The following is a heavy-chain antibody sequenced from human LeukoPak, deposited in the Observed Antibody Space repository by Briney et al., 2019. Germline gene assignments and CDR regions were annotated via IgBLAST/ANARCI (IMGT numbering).Heavy chain of an antibody. CDR1: GFTFSSYA. CDR2: ISSNGGST. Sequence: GGSLRLSCAASGFTFSSYAMHWVRQAPGKGLEYVSAISSNGGSTYYANSVKGRFTISRDNSKNTLYLQMGSLRAEDMAVYYCARTRAIEYYYDSSGFDYWGQGTLVTVSS. CDR3: ARTRAIEYYYDSSGFDY. V-gene: IGHV3-64*01. J-gene: IGHJ4*02. D-gene: IGHD3-22*01.